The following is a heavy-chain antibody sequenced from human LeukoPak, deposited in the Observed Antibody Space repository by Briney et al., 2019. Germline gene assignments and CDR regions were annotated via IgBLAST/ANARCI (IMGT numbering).Heavy chain of an antibody. Sequence: GGSLRLSCAASGFMFSTYWMSWVRHVPGKGLEWVATIEPDGSEKYYVDSVTGRFAISRDNAKNSMSLQMSSLRAEDTAVYYCARARLDSWGQGSLVTVSS. CDR3: ARARLDS. J-gene: IGHJ5*01. CDR1: GFMFSTYW. V-gene: IGHV3-7*01. CDR2: IEPDGSEK.